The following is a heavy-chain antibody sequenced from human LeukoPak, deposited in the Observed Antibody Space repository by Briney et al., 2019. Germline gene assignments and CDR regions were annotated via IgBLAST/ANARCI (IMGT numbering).Heavy chain of an antibody. J-gene: IGHJ4*02. V-gene: IGHV4-38-2*02. Sequence: SETLSLTCTVSGYSISSGYYWGWIRQPPGKGLEWIGSIYQSGTTYYNPSLKSRVTISVDTSKNQFSLKLSSVTAADAAVYYCARDLDYYGSGSYFWGQGTLVTVSS. CDR3: ARDLDYYGSGSYF. D-gene: IGHD3-10*01. CDR2: IYQSGTT. CDR1: GYSISSGYY.